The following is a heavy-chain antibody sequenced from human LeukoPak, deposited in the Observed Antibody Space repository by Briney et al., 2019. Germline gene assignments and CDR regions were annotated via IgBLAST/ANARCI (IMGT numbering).Heavy chain of an antibody. D-gene: IGHD3-10*01. Sequence: SVKVSCKASGGTFSSYAISWVRQAPGQGLEWMGRIIPILGIANYAQKFQGRVTITADKSTSTAYMELSSLRSEDTAVYYCARATYYYGSGGYVDGDYWGQGTLVTVSS. CDR2: IIPILGIA. V-gene: IGHV1-69*04. CDR1: GGTFSSYA. CDR3: ARATYYYGSGGYVDGDY. J-gene: IGHJ4*02.